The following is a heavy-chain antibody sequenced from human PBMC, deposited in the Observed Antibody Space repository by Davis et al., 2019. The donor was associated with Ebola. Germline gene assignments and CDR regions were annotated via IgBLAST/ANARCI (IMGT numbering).Heavy chain of an antibody. V-gene: IGHV3-11*05. CDR2: ISSSSSYT. Sequence: GESLKISCAASGFTFSDYYMSWIRQAPGKGLEWVSYISSSSSYTNYADSVKGRFTISRDNAKSSLYLQMNSLRAEDTALYYCAKARGYGDYREFDYWGQGTLVTVSS. J-gene: IGHJ4*02. D-gene: IGHD4-17*01. CDR1: GFTFSDYY. CDR3: AKARGYGDYREFDY.